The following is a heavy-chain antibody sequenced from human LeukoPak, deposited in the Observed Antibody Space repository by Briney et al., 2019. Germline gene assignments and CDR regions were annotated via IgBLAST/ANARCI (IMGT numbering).Heavy chain of an antibody. J-gene: IGHJ4*02. CDR3: ARGPYSSSWYVFYFDY. CDR2: INHSGST. CDR1: GGSFSCYY. V-gene: IGHV4-34*01. Sequence: SETLSLTFAVYGGSFSCYYWSWIRPPPGKGLEWIGEINHSGSTNYNPSLKSRVTISVDTSKNQFSLKLSSVTAADTAVYYCARGPYSSSWYVFYFDYWGQGTLVTISS. D-gene: IGHD6-13*01.